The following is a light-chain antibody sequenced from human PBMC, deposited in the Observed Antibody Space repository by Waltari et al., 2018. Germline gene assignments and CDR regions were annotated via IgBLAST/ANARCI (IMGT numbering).Light chain of an antibody. CDR2: QSS. CDR3: QQCKNSRT. V-gene: IGKV1-5*03. J-gene: IGKJ1*01. Sequence: IQMTQSRSTLTASVEDRVIITCRSSQDISTWLSWFQQKPGKAPKLLIYQSSTLQSGVPSRFSGSKSGTEFTLTISSLQPDDFATYYCQQCKNSRTFGHGTRVEVK. CDR1: QDISTW.